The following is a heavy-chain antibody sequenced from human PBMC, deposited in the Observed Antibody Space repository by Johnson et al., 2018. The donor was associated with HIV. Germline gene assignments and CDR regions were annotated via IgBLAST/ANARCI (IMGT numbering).Heavy chain of an antibody. J-gene: IGHJ3*02. CDR2: INNKGDSA. CDR3: ARELEFGDLRKNDAFDI. V-gene: IGHV3-64*01. Sequence: QLVESGGGLVQPGGSLSLSCVASGFTFSDYAMHWVRQAPGKALEYVSAINNKGDSAYYANSVRARFTISRDNSKNTLYLQMNSLRAEDTAVYYCARELEFGDLRKNDAFDIWGQGTMVTVSS. D-gene: IGHD4-17*01. CDR1: GFTFSDYA.